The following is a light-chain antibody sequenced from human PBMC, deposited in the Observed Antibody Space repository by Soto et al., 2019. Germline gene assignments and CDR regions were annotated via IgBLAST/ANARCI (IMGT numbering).Light chain of an antibody. J-gene: IGLJ3*02. CDR2: GIN. Sequence: QSVLTQPPSVSGAPGQRVTIFCTGSSSNIGAGYDVHWYQQLPGTAPKLLIYGINNRPSGVPDRFSGSKSGTSAFLAITGLQAEDEADYYCQSYDSSLSGWVFGGGTKLTVL. CDR1: SSNIGAGYD. V-gene: IGLV1-40*01. CDR3: QSYDSSLSGWV.